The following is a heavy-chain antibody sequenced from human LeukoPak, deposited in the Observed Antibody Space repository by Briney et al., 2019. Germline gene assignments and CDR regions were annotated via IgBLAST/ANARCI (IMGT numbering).Heavy chain of an antibody. Sequence: SETLSLTCAVYGGSFSGYYWSWIRQPPGKGLEWIGEINHSGSTNYNPSLKSRVTISVDTSKNQFSLKLSSVTAADTAVYYCARRGRWLQSRLDYWGQGTLVTVSS. D-gene: IGHD5-24*01. J-gene: IGHJ4*02. CDR3: ARRGRWLQSRLDY. CDR2: INHSGST. V-gene: IGHV4-34*01. CDR1: GGSFSGYY.